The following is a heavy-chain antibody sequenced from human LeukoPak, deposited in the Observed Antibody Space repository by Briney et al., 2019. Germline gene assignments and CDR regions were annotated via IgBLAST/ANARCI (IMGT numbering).Heavy chain of an antibody. J-gene: IGHJ4*02. CDR1: GFTFRRYG. D-gene: IGHD3-10*01. V-gene: IGHV3-23*01. CDR2: ISGSGGST. CDR3: AKDTSYYYGSGSAFDY. Sequence: GGSLRLSCAASGFTFRRYGMSWVRQAPGKGLEWVSAISGSGGSTFYGDSVKGRFTISRDNSKNTLYLQMNSLRAEDTAVYYCAKDTSYYYGSGSAFDYWGQGTLVTVSS.